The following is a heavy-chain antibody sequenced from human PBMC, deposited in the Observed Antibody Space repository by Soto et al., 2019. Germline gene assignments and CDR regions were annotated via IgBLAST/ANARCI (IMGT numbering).Heavy chain of an antibody. J-gene: IGHJ6*02. V-gene: IGHV3-23*01. CDR2: ICRDGGCT. CDR3: VKDTPRTCV. Sequence: EVQLLESGGGLVQPGGSLRLSCAASEVTFSTYPMTWVRQAPGEGLEWVSSICRDGGCTSYAVSVKGRFTISSDNSKNTLYLQMNRLRAEDTAIYYCVKDTPRTCVWGQGTTVNVS. D-gene: IGHD1-7*01. CDR1: EVTFSTYP.